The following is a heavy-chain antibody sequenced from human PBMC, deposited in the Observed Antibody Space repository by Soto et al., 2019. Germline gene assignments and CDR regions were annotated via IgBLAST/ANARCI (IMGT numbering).Heavy chain of an antibody. V-gene: IGHV3-21*01. J-gene: IGHJ4*02. D-gene: IGHD3-22*01. Sequence: GGSLRLSCAASGFTFSSYSMNWVRQAPGKGLGWVSSISSSSSYIYYADSVKGRFTISRDNAKNSLYLQMNSLRAEDTAVYYCARDREAYYYDSSGNVWGQGTLVTVS. CDR1: GFTFSSYS. CDR2: ISSSSSYI. CDR3: ARDREAYYYDSSGNV.